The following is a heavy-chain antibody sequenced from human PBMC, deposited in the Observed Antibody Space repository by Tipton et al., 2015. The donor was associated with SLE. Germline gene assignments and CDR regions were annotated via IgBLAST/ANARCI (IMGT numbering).Heavy chain of an antibody. CDR3: AKGCSSSTCEPFYYFGMDV. Sequence: TLSLTCIVSRGSISSYYWSWIRQPPGKGLEWIAYVHNSGSTNFNPSLRSRVTISVDTSNQFSLKLSSATAADTAVYYCAKGCSSSTCEPFYYFGMDVWGQGTTVTV. CDR2: VHNSGST. V-gene: IGHV4-59*01. J-gene: IGHJ6*02. D-gene: IGHD2-2*01. CDR1: RGSISSYY.